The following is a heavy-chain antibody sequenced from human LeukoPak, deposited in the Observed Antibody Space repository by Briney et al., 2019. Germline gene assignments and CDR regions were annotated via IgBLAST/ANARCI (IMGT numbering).Heavy chain of an antibody. J-gene: IGHJ5*02. CDR3: AKTRRAGRYFDWLLSNWFDP. D-gene: IGHD3-9*01. Sequence: GGSLRLSCAASGFTFSNYALIWVRQAPGKGLEWVSSISGSGGSTYYADSVKGRFTISRDNSKNTLYLQMNSLRAEDTAVYYCAKTRRAGRYFDWLLSNWFDPWGQGTLVTVSS. CDR2: ISGSGGST. CDR1: GFTFSNYA. V-gene: IGHV3-23*01.